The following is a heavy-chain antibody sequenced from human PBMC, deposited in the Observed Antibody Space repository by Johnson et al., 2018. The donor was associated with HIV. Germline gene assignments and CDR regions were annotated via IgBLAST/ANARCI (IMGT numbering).Heavy chain of an antibody. J-gene: IGHJ3*02. CDR3: ARDSTYYDSSGYFGRVDAFDI. CDR1: GFTFDDHG. D-gene: IGHD3-22*01. V-gene: IGHV3-20*04. Sequence: MLLVESGGGVVRPGGSLRLSCAASGFTFDDHGMSWVRQVPGKGLEWVSGINWNGGNTDYADSVKGRFTISRDNAKNSLYLQMKILRAEDTALYYCARDSTYYDSSGYFGRVDAFDIWGQGTMVTVSS. CDR2: INWNGGNT.